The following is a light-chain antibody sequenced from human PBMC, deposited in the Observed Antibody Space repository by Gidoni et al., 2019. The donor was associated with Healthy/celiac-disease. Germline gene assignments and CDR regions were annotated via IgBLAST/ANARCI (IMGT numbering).Light chain of an antibody. J-gene: IGKJ4*01. CDR3: QQYDNLPLT. CDR1: QDISNY. Sequence: DIQMTQSPSSLSASVEDRVTITCQASQDISNYLNWDQQKPGKAPKLLIYDASNLETGVPSRFSGSGSGTDFTFTISSLQPEDIATYYCQQYDNLPLTFXGXTKVEIK. V-gene: IGKV1-33*01. CDR2: DAS.